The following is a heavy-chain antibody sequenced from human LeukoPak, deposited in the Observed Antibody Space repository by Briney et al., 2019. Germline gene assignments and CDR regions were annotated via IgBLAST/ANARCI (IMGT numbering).Heavy chain of an antibody. CDR3: ARDLSSSWYSLGY. CDR2: INCDGGAT. CDR1: GITFDDHG. V-gene: IGHV3-20*04. Sequence: GGSLRLSCTDSGITFDDHGMSWVRQAPGKGLEWVSGINCDGGATAYADSVKGRFTISRANAKNSLVLQMNSLRAEDTALYFCARDLSSSWYSLGYWGQGTLVTVSS. J-gene: IGHJ4*02. D-gene: IGHD6-13*01.